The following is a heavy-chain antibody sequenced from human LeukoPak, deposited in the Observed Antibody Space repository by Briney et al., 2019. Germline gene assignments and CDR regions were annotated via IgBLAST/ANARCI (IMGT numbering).Heavy chain of an antibody. D-gene: IGHD2-2*01. CDR1: GFTFSNYA. Sequence: GGSLRLSCAASGFTFSNYAMSWVRQAPGKGLEWVSVISGSGGWTYYADSVKGRFTISRDSSKNTLSLQMNSLRDEDTAVYYCARRLGYCSSSSCYSTFSFDYWGQGTLVTVSS. CDR2: ISGSGGWT. CDR3: ARRLGYCSSSSCYSTFSFDY. V-gene: IGHV3-23*01. J-gene: IGHJ4*02.